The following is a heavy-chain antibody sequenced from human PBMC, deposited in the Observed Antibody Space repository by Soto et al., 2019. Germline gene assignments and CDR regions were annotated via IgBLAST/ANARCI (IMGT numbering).Heavy chain of an antibody. J-gene: IGHJ4*02. CDR1: GYSFTGYY. CDR2: INPDSGAT. V-gene: IGHV1-2*02. CDR3: ARGDYGNGGYPFLYFDY. Sequence: ASVKVSCKASGYSFTGYYIHWVRQAPGQGLEWMGWINPDSGATNYAQNFQGRVTLTSDTSISTASMYLTSLTSDDTAVYYCARGDYGNGGYPFLYFDYWGQGPLVTVYS. D-gene: IGHD3-22*01.